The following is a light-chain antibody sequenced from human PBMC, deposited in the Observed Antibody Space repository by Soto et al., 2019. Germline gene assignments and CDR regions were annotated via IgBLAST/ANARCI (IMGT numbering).Light chain of an antibody. Sequence: DIQLTQSPSFLSSSAGERVTITCRASQGISSYLAWYQQKPGNAPKLLIYDASTWPSGVPERFSGSGSGTEFTLTISRLQPEDFATYYCQQFNSYPWTFGQGTKVEIK. CDR3: QQFNSYPWT. J-gene: IGKJ1*01. CDR1: QGISSY. CDR2: DAS. V-gene: IGKV1-9*01.